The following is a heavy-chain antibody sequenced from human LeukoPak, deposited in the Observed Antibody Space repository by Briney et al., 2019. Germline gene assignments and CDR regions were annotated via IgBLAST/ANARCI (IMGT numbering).Heavy chain of an antibody. CDR2: ISSNGGST. CDR3: ARVRNWNYVVPPDY. V-gene: IGHV3-64*01. J-gene: IGHJ4*02. Sequence: PGGPLRLPCTASRFTFSSYAKHWVRQAPGKGLEYVSAISSNGGSTYYANSVKGRFTISRDNSKNTLYLQMGSLRAEDMAVYYCARVRNWNYVVPPDYWGQGTLVTVSS. D-gene: IGHD1-7*01. CDR1: RFTFSSYA.